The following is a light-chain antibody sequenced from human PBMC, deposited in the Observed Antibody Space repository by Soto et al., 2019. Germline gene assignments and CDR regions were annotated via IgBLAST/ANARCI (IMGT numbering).Light chain of an antibody. CDR2: DVS. V-gene: IGLV2-14*01. J-gene: IGLJ1*01. CDR1: SSDVGGYNC. CDR3: SSYTSSSSV. Sequence: QAALTQPAPVSGSPGQSTTISCTGPSSDVGGYNCVSWYQQHPGKAPKLMIYDVSNRPSGVSNRFSGSKSGNTASPTISGLQAEDEADYYCSSYTSSSSVFGTGT.